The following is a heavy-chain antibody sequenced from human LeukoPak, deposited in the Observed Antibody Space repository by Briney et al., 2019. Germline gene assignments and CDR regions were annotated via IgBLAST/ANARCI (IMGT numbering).Heavy chain of an antibody. D-gene: IGHD4/OR15-4a*01. CDR2: INPSGTST. V-gene: IGHV1-46*01. CDR3: ASPHGASYYYFDY. J-gene: IGHJ4*02. Sequence: GASVKVSCKASGYMFTTSFMLWVRQAPGQGLEWMGVINPSGTSTDYAQKFQGRVTMTRDTSTNTVYMELSSLRSEDTAVYYCASPHGASYYYFDYWGQGTLVTVSS. CDR1: GYMFTTSF.